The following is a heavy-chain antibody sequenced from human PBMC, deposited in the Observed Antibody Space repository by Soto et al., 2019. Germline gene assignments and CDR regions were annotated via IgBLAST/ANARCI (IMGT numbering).Heavy chain of an antibody. CDR3: ARVPYCSSSSCYSYFDS. CDR2: ISSDGSST. Sequence: EVQLVESGGGLVQPGGSLRLSCAASGFTLSNYWMHWARQAPGKGLVWVSRISSDGSSTNYADSVKGRFTISSDNAKNPLHLQMNSLTAEDTAVYYCARVPYCSSSSCYSYFDSWGQGPLVTGSS. J-gene: IGHJ4*02. D-gene: IGHD2-2*01. V-gene: IGHV3-74*01. CDR1: GFTLSNYW.